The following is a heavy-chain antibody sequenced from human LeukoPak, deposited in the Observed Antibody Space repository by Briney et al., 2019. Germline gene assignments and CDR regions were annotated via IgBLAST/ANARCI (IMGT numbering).Heavy chain of an antibody. CDR2: ISSSSRTI. Sequence: KLWGALRLSCAASGFTFSDYYMSWIRQAPGKGLEWLSYISSSSRTIYYADSVKGRFTISRDNAKNSLYLQMNSLRVEDTAVYYCARHYFHGSGHGGYWGQGTLVTVSS. CDR3: ARHYFHGSGHGGY. CDR1: GFTFSDYY. J-gene: IGHJ4*02. D-gene: IGHD2-15*01. V-gene: IGHV3-11*01.